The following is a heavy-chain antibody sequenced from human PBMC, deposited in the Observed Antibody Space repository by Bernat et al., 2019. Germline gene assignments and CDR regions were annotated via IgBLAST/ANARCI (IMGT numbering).Heavy chain of an antibody. CDR2: IIPILGIA. D-gene: IGHD6-13*01. J-gene: IGHJ4*02. V-gene: IGHV1-69*04. CDR3: AREQEQLAHDY. CDR1: GDTFSSYA. Sequence: QVQLVQSGAEVKKPGSSVKVSCKASGDTFSSYAISWVRQAPGQGLEWMGRIIPILGIANYAQKFQGRVTITADKSTSTAYMELSSLRSEDTAVYYCAREQEQLAHDYWGQGTLVTVSS.